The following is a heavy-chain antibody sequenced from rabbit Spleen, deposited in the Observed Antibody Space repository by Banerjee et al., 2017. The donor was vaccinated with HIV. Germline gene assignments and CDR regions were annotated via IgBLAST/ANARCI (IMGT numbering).Heavy chain of an antibody. CDR1: GFSFSSGYD. D-gene: IGHD4-1*01. J-gene: IGHJ4*01. CDR3: AREVVLAGDAFNL. V-gene: IGHV1S45*01. CDR2: IYTGNAKT. Sequence: QQQLVESGGGLVKPGASLTLTCKASGFSFSSGYDICWVRQAPGKGLEWIACIYTGNAKTYSASWAKGRFTISKTSSTTVTLQMTSLTVAATATYFCAREVVLAGDAFNLWGPGTLVTVS.